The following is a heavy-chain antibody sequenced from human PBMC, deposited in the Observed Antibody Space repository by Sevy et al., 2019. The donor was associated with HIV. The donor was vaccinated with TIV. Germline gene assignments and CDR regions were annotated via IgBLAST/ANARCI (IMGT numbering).Heavy chain of an antibody. D-gene: IGHD1-1*01. CDR3: ARGQITTIGFDY. CDR2: ILYSGNP. Sequence: SETLSLNCTVSGDSISSSGYYWSWIRQHPGEGLEWIGYILYSGNPYYNPSLKSRLLISLDTSKNQFALKLSSVTAADTAVYYCARGQITTIGFDYWGQGTLVTVSS. J-gene: IGHJ4*02. CDR1: GDSISSSGYY. V-gene: IGHV4-31*03.